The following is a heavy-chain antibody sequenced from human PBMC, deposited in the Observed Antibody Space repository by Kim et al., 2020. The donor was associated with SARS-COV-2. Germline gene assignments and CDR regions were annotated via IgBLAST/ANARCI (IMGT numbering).Heavy chain of an antibody. D-gene: IGHD3-10*01. Sequence: KYYVDSVKGRFTVSRDNAKNSLYLQMNRLRAEATAVYYCARVPSYGALDYWGQGTLVTVSS. CDR2: K. V-gene: IGHV3-7*03. CDR3: ARVPSYGALDY. J-gene: IGHJ4*02.